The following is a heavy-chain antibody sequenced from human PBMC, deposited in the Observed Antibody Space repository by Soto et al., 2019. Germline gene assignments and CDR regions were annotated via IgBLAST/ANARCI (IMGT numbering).Heavy chain of an antibody. CDR3: ARAKAPLYSSSWYWFDP. CDR2: IYYSGST. V-gene: IGHV4-59*08. Sequence: SETLSLTCTVSGGPISSYYWSWIRQPPGKGLEWIGYIYYSGSTNYNPSLKSRVTISVDTSKNQFSLKLSSVTAADTAVYYCARAKAPLYSSSWYWFDPWGQGTLVTVSS. J-gene: IGHJ5*02. D-gene: IGHD6-13*01. CDR1: GGPISSYY.